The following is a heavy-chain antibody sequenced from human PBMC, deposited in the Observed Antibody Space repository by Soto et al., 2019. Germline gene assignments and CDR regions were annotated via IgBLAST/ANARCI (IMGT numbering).Heavy chain of an antibody. D-gene: IGHD6-19*01. J-gene: IGHJ4*02. CDR3: AQRRGSGDFHY. V-gene: IGHV2-5*02. CDR2: IYWDDDT. CDR1: GFSLSTTGMG. Sequence: QITLKESAPTLVKPTQTLTLTCTFSGFSLSTTGMGVAWIRQPPGKALEWLALIYWDDDTRYSPSLKSRLTITRDTSKNQVVLTMTSMDPVDTATYYCAQRRGSGDFHYWGQGILVTVSS.